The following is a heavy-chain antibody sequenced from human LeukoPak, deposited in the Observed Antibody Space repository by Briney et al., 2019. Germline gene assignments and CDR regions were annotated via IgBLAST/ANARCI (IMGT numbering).Heavy chain of an antibody. CDR1: GGSISSYY. V-gene: IGHV4-59*01. J-gene: IGHJ4*02. Sequence: SETLSLTCTVSGGSISSYYWSWIRQPPGKGLEWIGYVYFSGSTYSDPSLRSRVTISPDTSKNQFSLNLDSVTAADTAVYYCARSHSGTYTTGYHFDSWGQGTLVTVSS. CDR2: VYFSGST. D-gene: IGHD1-26*01. CDR3: ARSHSGTYTTGYHFDS.